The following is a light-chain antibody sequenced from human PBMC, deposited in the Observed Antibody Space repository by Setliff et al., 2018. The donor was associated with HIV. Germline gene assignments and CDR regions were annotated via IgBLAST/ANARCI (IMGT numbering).Light chain of an antibody. Sequence: QSVLTQPASVSGSPGQSIAISCTGTSSDVGIYNLVSWYQHHPGKAPKLIIYEVNKRPSGVSNRFSGSKSGNTASLTISGLQPEDETDYYCFSYTTYSTSVFGTGTKVTVL. CDR1: SSDVGIYNL. CDR2: EVN. CDR3: FSYTTYSTSV. V-gene: IGLV2-23*02. J-gene: IGLJ1*01.